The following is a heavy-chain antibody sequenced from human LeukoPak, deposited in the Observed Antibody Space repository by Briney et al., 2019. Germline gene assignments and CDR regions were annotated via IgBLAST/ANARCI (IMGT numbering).Heavy chain of an antibody. D-gene: IGHD3-22*01. J-gene: IGHJ4*02. CDR2: IYPGDSDT. V-gene: IGHV5-51*01. CDR3: ARTYYYDSSGYYRSDYFDY. CDR1: GYSFTSYW. Sequence: GESLKISCKGSGYSFTSYWIGWVRQMPGKGLEWIGIIYPGDSDTRYSPSFQGQVTISADKSISTAYLQWSSLKASDTAMYYCARTYYYDSSGYYRSDYFDYWGQGTLVTVSS.